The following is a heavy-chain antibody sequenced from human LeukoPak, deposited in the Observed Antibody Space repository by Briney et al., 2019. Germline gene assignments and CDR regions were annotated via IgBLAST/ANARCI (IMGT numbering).Heavy chain of an antibody. CDR2: IKQDGSEK. J-gene: IGHJ4*02. CDR1: GFSFSSYW. V-gene: IGHV3-7*03. Sequence: GGSLRLSCAASGFSFSSYWMSWVRQAPGKGLEWVANIKQDGSEKYYVDSVKGRFTISRDNAKNSLYLQMNSLRAEDTAVYYCARAPSHWGIAAAGILSYWGQGTLVTVSS. CDR3: ARAPSHWGIAAAGILSY. D-gene: IGHD6-13*01.